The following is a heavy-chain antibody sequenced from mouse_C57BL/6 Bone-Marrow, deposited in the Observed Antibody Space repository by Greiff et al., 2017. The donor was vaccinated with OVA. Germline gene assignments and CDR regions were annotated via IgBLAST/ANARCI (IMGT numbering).Heavy chain of an antibody. CDR1: GYTFTSYW. J-gene: IGHJ4*01. CDR3: ARDYGSSLYAMDY. CDR2: IDPSDSYT. V-gene: IGHV1-50*01. D-gene: IGHD1-1*01. Sequence: QVQLQQPGAELVKPGASVKLSCKASGYTFTSYWMQWVKQRPGQGLEWIGEIDPSDSYTNYNQKFKGKATLTVDTSSSTASMQLSSLTSEDSAVYYCARDYGSSLYAMDYWGQGTSVTVSS.